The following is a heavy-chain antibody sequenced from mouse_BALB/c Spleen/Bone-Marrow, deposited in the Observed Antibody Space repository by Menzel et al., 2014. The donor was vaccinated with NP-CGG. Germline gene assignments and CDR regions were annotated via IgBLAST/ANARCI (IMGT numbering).Heavy chain of an antibody. CDR1: GYTFTRYT. J-gene: IGHJ4*01. D-gene: IGHD1-1*01. Sequence: QVQLQQSGAELARPGASVKMSCQASGYTFTRYTMHWEKQRPGQGLERIGYINPSSAYTNYNQKFKDKATLTADKSSSTAYMQLSSLTSEDSAVYYCTIRYYAMDYWGQGPSVTVSS. CDR3: TIRYYAMDY. CDR2: INPSSAYT. V-gene: IGHV1-4*01.